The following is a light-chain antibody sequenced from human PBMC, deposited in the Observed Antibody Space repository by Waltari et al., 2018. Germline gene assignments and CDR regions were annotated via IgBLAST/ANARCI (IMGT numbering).Light chain of an antibody. V-gene: IGLV2-23*02. Sequence: QSALTPPASVSGSPGQSITISCAGTSSDGGGYNLVSWYQQDPGKAPKLLIYEATKRPSGVSNRFSGSKSGITASLTISGLQAEDEADYFCCSYAGTSAFAVFGGGTKVTVL. CDR1: SSDGGGYNL. CDR2: EAT. J-gene: IGLJ3*02. CDR3: CSYAGTSAFAV.